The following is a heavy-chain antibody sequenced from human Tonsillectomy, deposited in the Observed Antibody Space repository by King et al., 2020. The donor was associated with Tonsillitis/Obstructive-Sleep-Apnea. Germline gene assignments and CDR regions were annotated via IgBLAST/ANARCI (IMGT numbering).Heavy chain of an antibody. Sequence: QLQESGPGLVKPSETLSLTCTVSGHSIRSSSYYWGWIRQPPGKGLEWIGTIYYSGSTYYNPSLKSRVTISVDTYKNQFSLKLSSVTAADTAVYYCARHVRDGYGTNFDYWGQGTLVTVSS. CDR2: IYYSGST. CDR3: ARHVRDGYGTNFDY. V-gene: IGHV4-39*01. J-gene: IGHJ4*02. CDR1: GHSIRSSSYY. D-gene: IGHD5-24*01.